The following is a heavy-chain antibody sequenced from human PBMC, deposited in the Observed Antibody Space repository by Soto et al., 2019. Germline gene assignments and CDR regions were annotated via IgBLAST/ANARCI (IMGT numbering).Heavy chain of an antibody. CDR3: AGGIAAAGTLPLPPLDY. J-gene: IGHJ4*02. D-gene: IGHD6-13*01. CDR2: IYHSGST. CDR1: GGSISSSNW. Sequence: QVQLQESGPGLVKPSGTLSLTCAVSGGSISSSNWWSWVRQPPGKGLEWIGEIYHSGSTNYNPSRKIRGTTSVDTSKNQFSLNRSSVTAAATAVYYCAGGIAAAGTLPLPPLDYWGQGTLVTVSS. V-gene: IGHV4-4*02.